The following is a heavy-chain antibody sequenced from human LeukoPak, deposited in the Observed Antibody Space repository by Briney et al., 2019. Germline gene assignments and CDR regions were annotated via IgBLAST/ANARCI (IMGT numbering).Heavy chain of an antibody. CDR2: ISGSGGST. J-gene: IGHJ4*02. V-gene: IGHV3-23*01. Sequence: PGGSLTLSCTASAFTFGDYAMTWVRQAPGKGLEWVSGISGSGGSTDYADSVKGRFTISRDNSKSTLYLQMNSLRADDTAVYYCAKDGSSYYYIYYWGQGTLVTVSS. CDR1: AFTFGDYA. CDR3: AKDGSSYYYIYY. D-gene: IGHD3-22*01.